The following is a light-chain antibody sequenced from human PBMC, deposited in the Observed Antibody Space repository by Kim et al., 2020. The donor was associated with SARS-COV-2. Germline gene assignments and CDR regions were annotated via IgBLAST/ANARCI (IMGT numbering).Light chain of an antibody. J-gene: IGKJ1*01. CDR1: QSISSL. CDR2: KAS. Sequence: DIQMTQSPSTLSASVGDRVIITCRASQSISSLLAWYQQKPGKAPKLLICKASSLESGVPSRFSGSGSGTEYTLTISSLQPDDFATYYCQQYTEYPWTFGQGTKVDIK. V-gene: IGKV1-5*03. CDR3: QQYTEYPWT.